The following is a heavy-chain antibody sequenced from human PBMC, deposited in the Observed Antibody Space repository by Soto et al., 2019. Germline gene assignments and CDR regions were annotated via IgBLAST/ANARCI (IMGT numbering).Heavy chain of an antibody. Sequence: QVQLVQSGAEVKKPGSSVKVSCKASGGTFSSYAISWVRQAPGQGLEWMGGIIPVFGMSNYARKFQDRVTITADKSTSTAYMELSSLRSEDTAVYYCARGYYDNSGYSVFDYWGQGTLVTVSS. D-gene: IGHD3-22*01. J-gene: IGHJ4*02. V-gene: IGHV1-69*17. CDR3: ARGYYDNSGYSVFDY. CDR1: GGTFSSYA. CDR2: IIPVFGMS.